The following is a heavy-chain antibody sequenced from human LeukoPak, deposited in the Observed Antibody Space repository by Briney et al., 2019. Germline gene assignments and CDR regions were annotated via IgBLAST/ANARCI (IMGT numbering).Heavy chain of an antibody. J-gene: IGHJ5*02. CDR3: AKDTTDFGVVNQMDP. V-gene: IGHV3-30*18. CDR1: GFTFRSYG. CDR2: ISYDGSNK. Sequence: GGSLRLSCAASGFTFRSYGMYWVRQAPGKGLEWVAVISYDGSNKYYADSVKGRFTISRDNSKNTLNLQMNSLEAEDTAVYYCAKDTTDFGVVNQMDPWGQGTLDTVSS. D-gene: IGHD3-3*01.